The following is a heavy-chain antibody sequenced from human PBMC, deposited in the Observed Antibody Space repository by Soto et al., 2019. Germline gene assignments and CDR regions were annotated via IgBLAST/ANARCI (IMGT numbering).Heavy chain of an antibody. CDR1: GYTFTGYY. J-gene: IGHJ6*02. CDR3: ARVRDCSGGSCYPGGMDV. D-gene: IGHD2-15*01. CDR2: INPNSGGT. V-gene: IGHV1-2*04. Sequence: SVKVSCKAAGYTFTGYYMHWVRQAPGQGLEWMGWINPNSGGTNYAQKFQGWVTMTRDTSISTAYMELSRLRSDDTAVYYCARVRDCSGGSCYPGGMDVWGQGTTVTVSS.